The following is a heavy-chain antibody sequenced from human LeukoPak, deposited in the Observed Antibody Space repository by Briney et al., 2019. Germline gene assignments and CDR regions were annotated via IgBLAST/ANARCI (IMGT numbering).Heavy chain of an antibody. CDR1: GYTFTSYD. CDR2: MNPNRGNV. CDR3: ARHFARDWFDP. Sequence: ASVKVSCKASGYTFTSYDINWVRQAIGQGLEWMGWMNPNRGNVGYSQKFQGRLTMTRNTSISTAYMELSSLTSEDTAVYYCARHFARDWFDPWGQGTLVTVSS. D-gene: IGHD3-3*02. J-gene: IGHJ5*02. V-gene: IGHV1-8*01.